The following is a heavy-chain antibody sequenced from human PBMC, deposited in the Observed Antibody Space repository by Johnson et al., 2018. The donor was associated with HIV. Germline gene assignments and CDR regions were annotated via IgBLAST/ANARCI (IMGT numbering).Heavy chain of an antibody. CDR3: ARDESGYDEGFDAFDI. J-gene: IGHJ3*02. CDR1: GFTFSYHG. Sequence: VQLVESGGGVVQPGESLRLSCRTFGFTFSYHGMHWVRQAPGKGLEWVSYISSSGSTIYYADSVKGRFTISRDNAKNSLYLQMNSLRVEDTAVYYCARDESGYDEGFDAFDIWGQGTMVTVSS. D-gene: IGHD5-12*01. CDR2: ISSSGSTI. V-gene: IGHV3-48*04.